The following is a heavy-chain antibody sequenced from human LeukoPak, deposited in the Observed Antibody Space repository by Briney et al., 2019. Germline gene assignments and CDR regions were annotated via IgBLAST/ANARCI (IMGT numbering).Heavy chain of an antibody. Sequence: PGGSLRLSCAVSGFTFSSNAMSWVRQAPGKGLEWISSISGSGGDTHYADSVKGRFTISRDNSKNTLYLQMNSLRAEDTAVYYCARGGSYHGSWDYWGQGTLVTVSS. J-gene: IGHJ4*02. CDR2: ISGSGGDT. CDR1: GFTFSSNA. D-gene: IGHD1-26*01. CDR3: ARGGSYHGSWDY. V-gene: IGHV3-23*01.